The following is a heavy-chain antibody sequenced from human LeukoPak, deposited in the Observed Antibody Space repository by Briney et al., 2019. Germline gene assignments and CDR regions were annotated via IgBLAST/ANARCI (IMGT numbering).Heavy chain of an antibody. J-gene: IGHJ4*02. V-gene: IGHV3-23*03. D-gene: IGHD3-22*01. CDR2: IYSGGST. CDR1: GFTFSSYA. CDR3: AKDRGTPDYYDSSGIRY. Sequence: GGSLRLSCAASGFTFSSYAMSWVRQAPGKGLEWVSVIYSGGSTYYADSVKGRFTISRDNSKNTLYLQMNSLRAEDAAVYYCAKDRGTPDYYDSSGIRYWGQGTLVTVSS.